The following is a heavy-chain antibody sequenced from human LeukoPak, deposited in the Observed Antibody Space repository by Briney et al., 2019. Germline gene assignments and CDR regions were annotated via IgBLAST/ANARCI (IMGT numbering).Heavy chain of an antibody. CDR1: GGSFSGYY. V-gene: IGHV4-34*01. CDR3: ASFTHTVVVTAIHGGGYFDY. Sequence: SSETLSLTCAVYGGSFSGYYWSWIRQPPGKGLEWIGEINHSGSTNYNPSLKSRVTISVDTSKNQFSLKLSSVTAADTAVYYCASFTHTVVVTAIHGGGYFDYWGQGTLVTVSS. CDR2: INHSGST. J-gene: IGHJ4*02. D-gene: IGHD2-21*02.